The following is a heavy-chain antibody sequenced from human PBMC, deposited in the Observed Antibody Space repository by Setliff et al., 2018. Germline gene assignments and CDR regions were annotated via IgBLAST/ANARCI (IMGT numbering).Heavy chain of an antibody. CDR1: GYTFTGYY. CDR3: ARGTVRGVSIDY. J-gene: IGHJ4*02. D-gene: IGHD3-10*01. V-gene: IGHV1-2*02. Sequence: ASVKVSCKASGYTFTGYYMHWVRQAPGQGLEWMGWINPNSGGTNYAQKFQGRVTMTRDTSISTAYMELSRLRSDDTAVYYCARGTVRGVSIDYWGQVTLVTVSS. CDR2: INPNSGGT.